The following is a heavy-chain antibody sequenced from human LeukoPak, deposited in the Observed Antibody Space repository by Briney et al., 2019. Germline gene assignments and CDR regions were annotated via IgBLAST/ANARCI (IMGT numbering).Heavy chain of an antibody. V-gene: IGHV3-74*01. CDR3: ASENYDVLTGYRH. CDR1: GFTFSSYW. J-gene: IGHJ4*02. Sequence: QPGGSLRLSCAASGFTFSSYWVHWVRQAPGKGLVWVSRINSDGSSTSYADSVKGRFTISRDNAKNTLYLQMNSLRAEDTAVYYCASENYDVLTGYRHWGQGTLVTVSS. CDR2: INSDGSST. D-gene: IGHD3-9*01.